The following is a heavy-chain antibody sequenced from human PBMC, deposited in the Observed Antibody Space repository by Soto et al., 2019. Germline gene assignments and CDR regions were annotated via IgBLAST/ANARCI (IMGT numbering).Heavy chain of an antibody. J-gene: IGHJ4*02. CDR3: ARSSSDWFSFDY. CDR2: ISGSGDNT. V-gene: IGHV3-23*01. CDR1: GFTFSDYT. D-gene: IGHD6-19*01. Sequence: GGSLRLSCAASGFTFSDYTMSWIRQAPGRGLEWVSAISGSGDNTYYADSVKGRFRISRDNSKNTLYLQMNSLRVEDTAVYYCARSSSDWFSFDYWGQGALVTVSS.